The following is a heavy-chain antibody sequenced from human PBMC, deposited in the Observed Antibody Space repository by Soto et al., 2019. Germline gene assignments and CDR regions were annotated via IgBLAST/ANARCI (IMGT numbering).Heavy chain of an antibody. CDR3: ARRGYCSGGSCYKGAFDI. CDR2: IYPGDSDT. CDR1: GYSFTSYW. D-gene: IGHD2-15*01. J-gene: IGHJ3*02. V-gene: IGHV5-51*01. Sequence: PGESLKISCKGSGYSFTSYWIGWVRQMPGKGLEWMGIIYPGDSDTRYSPSFQGQVTISAVKSISTAYLQWSSLKASDTAMYYCARRGYCSGGSCYKGAFDIWGQGTMVTVS.